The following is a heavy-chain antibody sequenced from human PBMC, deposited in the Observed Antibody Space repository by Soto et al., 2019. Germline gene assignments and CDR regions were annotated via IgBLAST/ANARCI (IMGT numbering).Heavy chain of an antibody. J-gene: IGHJ4*02. Sequence: QVQLQQWGAGLLKPSETLSLTCAVYGGSFSGYYWSWIRQPPGKGLEWIGEINHSGSTNYNPSLKGRVTISVDTSKNQFSLKLSSVTAADTAVYYCARGLRGSGTGGDYWGQGTLVTVSS. V-gene: IGHV4-34*01. CDR2: INHSGST. D-gene: IGHD3-10*01. CDR1: GGSFSGYY. CDR3: ARGLRGSGTGGDY.